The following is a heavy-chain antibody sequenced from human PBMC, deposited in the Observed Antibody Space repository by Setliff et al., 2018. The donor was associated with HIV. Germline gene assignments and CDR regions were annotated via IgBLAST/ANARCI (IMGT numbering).Heavy chain of an antibody. CDR3: ARGGTSSNWFDP. D-gene: IGHD1-26*01. CDR1: GGSISGSKW. CDR2: TSHSGKT. J-gene: IGHJ5*02. V-gene: IGHV4-4*02. Sequence: SETLSLTCAVSGGSISGSKWWHWVRQPPGKGLEWIGETSHSGKTNYNPSLKSRVTISVDTSKNQFSLKLTSVTAADTAVYYCARGGTSSNWFDPWGQGTLVTVSS.